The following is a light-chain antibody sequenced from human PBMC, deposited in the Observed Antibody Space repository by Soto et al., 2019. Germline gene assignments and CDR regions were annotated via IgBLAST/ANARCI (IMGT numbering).Light chain of an antibody. J-gene: IGKJ3*01. Sequence: DVVLTQTPLSLSVTPGQSASISCKSTQSLLHSDGKTYLYWYLQKPGQPPQLLIYEASKRFSGGPDRFRGRGSGTVFTLKISGLEAEDAGVYYVMQCIQPPLFTFGPGTKVDIK. V-gene: IGKV2D-29*01. CDR2: EAS. CDR1: QSLLHSDGKTY. CDR3: MQCIQPPLFT.